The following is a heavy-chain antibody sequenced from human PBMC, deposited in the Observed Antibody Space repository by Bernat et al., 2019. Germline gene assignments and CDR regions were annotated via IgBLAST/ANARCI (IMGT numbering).Heavy chain of an antibody. V-gene: IGHV4-39*01. CDR2: IYYSGST. D-gene: IGHD3-10*01. CDR3: AGGRMVRGVWYFDY. J-gene: IGHJ4*02. Sequence: QLQLQESGPGLVKPSETLSLTCTVSGGSISSSSYYWGWIRQPPGKGLEWIGSIYYSGSTYYNPSLKSRVTISVGPSKNQFSLKLGSVTAADTAVYYCAGGRMVRGVWYFDYWGQGTLVTVSS. CDR1: GGSISSSSYY.